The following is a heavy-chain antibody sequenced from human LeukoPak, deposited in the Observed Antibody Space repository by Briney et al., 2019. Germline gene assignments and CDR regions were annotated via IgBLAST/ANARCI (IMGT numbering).Heavy chain of an antibody. Sequence: GGSLRLSCAASGFTFSSFAMSWVRQAPGKGLEWVSTFSGSGGSTYYADSVKGRFSISRDNSKNTLYLQMYSLRAEDTAAYYCARSGLNRFDYWGQGTLVTVSS. V-gene: IGHV3-23*01. CDR2: FSGSGGST. J-gene: IGHJ4*02. CDR1: GFTFSSFA. D-gene: IGHD2-15*01. CDR3: ARSGLNRFDY.